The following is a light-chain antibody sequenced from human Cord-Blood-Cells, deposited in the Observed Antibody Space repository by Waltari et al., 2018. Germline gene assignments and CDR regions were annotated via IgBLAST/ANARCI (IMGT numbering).Light chain of an antibody. V-gene: IGKV1-5*03. CDR3: QQYNSYST. CDR1: QSISSW. J-gene: IGKJ1*01. Sequence: DIQMTQSPSTLSASVGDRVTITCRASQSISSWLAWYQQKPGKAPKRLIYKAASLESGVPSRFSGSGSGTEFTLTISSLQPDDFATYYCQQYNSYSTLGQGP. CDR2: KAA.